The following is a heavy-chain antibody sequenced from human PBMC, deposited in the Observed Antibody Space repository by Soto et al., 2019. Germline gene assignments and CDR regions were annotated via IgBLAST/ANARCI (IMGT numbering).Heavy chain of an antibody. J-gene: IGHJ6*02. CDR3: ARDRGVVAVVNYYYGIVV. Sequence: QVQLVQSGAEVKKPGASVKVSCKASGYTFTSYGISWVRQAPGQGLEWVGWISAYNGNTNYAQKLQGRVTMTTDASTSTAYMELRSLRSDDTAVYYGARDRGVVAVVNYYYGIVVWGQGTTVTVSS. D-gene: IGHD6-19*01. CDR2: ISAYNGNT. V-gene: IGHV1-18*01. CDR1: GYTFTSYG.